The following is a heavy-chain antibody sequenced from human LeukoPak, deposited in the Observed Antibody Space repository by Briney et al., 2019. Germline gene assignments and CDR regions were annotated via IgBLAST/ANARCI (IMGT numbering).Heavy chain of an antibody. CDR1: GYTFTSYD. D-gene: IGHD4-17*01. Sequence: ASVKVSCKASGYTFTSYDINWVRQATGQGLEWMGWMNPNSDNTGYAQKFQGRVTMTRNTSISTAYMELSSLRSEDTAVYYCARGIGSTTVTTLEYYFDYWGQGTLVTVSS. V-gene: IGHV1-8*01. CDR2: MNPNSDNT. CDR3: ARGIGSTTVTTLEYYFDY. J-gene: IGHJ4*02.